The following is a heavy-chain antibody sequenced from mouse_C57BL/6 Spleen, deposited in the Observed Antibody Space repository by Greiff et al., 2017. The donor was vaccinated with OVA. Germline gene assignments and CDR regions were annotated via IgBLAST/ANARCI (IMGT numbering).Heavy chain of an antibody. Sequence: VQLQQPGAELVRPGSSVKLSCKASGYTFTSYWMDWVKQRPGQGLELIGNIYPSDSETHYNQKFKDKATLTVDKSSSTAYMQLSSLTSEDSAVYYCARSDDYDEGYYAMDYWGQGTSVTVSS. V-gene: IGHV1-61*01. CDR3: ARSDDYDEGYYAMDY. D-gene: IGHD2-4*01. CDR1: GYTFTSYW. J-gene: IGHJ4*01. CDR2: IYPSDSET.